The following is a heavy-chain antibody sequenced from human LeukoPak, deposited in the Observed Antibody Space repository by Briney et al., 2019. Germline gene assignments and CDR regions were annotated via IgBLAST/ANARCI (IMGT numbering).Heavy chain of an antibody. CDR1: GFTFSSYE. CDR2: ISSSGSTI. Sequence: GGSLRLSCAASGFTFSSYEMNWVRQAPGKGLEWVSYISSSGSTIYYADSVKGRFTISRDNSKNTLYLQMNSLRAEDTAVYYCARYGDSSYYWGQGTLVTVSS. J-gene: IGHJ4*02. D-gene: IGHD4-17*01. V-gene: IGHV3-48*03. CDR3: ARYGDSSYY.